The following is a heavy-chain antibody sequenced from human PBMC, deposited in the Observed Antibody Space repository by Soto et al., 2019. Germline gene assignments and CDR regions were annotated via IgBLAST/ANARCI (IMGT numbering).Heavy chain of an antibody. CDR1: GFTFSSYG. CDR3: AKDRGYSYGYFDY. V-gene: IGHV3-30*18. D-gene: IGHD5-18*01. J-gene: IGHJ4*02. Sequence: LRLSCAASGFTFSSYGMHWVRQAPGKGLEWVAVISYDGSNKYYADSVKGRFTISRDNSKNTLYLQMNSLRAEDTAVYYCAKDRGYSYGYFDYWGQGTLVTVSS. CDR2: ISYDGSNK.